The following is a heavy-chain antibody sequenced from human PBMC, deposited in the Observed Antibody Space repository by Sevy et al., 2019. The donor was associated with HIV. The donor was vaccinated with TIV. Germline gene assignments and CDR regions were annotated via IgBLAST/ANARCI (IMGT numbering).Heavy chain of an antibody. Sequence: GSLRLSCAASGFTFSSYEMNWVRQAPGKGLEWVSYISSSGSTIYYADSVKGRFTISRDNAKNSLYLQMNSLRAEDTAVYYCARAQSLAWFDPWGQGTLVTVSS. V-gene: IGHV3-48*03. CDR3: ARAQSLAWFDP. CDR2: ISSSGSTI. CDR1: GFTFSSYE. D-gene: IGHD3-3*02. J-gene: IGHJ5*02.